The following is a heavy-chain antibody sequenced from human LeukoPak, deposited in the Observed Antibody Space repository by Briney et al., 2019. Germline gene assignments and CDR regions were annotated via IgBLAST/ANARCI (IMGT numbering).Heavy chain of an antibody. V-gene: IGHV3-7*01. Sequence: GGSLRLSCAVSGFTFSSYWMNWVRQAPGKGLEWVASIKKDGGETYYADSVKGRFTISRDNAKNSLFLQMNSLRVEDTAMYYCARDNAYGSGSPGVQWGQGILVTVSS. CDR1: GFTFSSYW. D-gene: IGHD3-10*01. CDR2: IKKDGGET. J-gene: IGHJ4*02. CDR3: ARDNAYGSGSPGVQ.